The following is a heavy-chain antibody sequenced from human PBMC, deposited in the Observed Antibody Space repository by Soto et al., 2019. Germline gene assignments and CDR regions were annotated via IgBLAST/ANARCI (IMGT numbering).Heavy chain of an antibody. CDR2: IYSGGST. V-gene: IGHV3-53*01. Sequence: PGGSLRLSCAASGFTVSSNYMSWVRQAPGKGLEWVSVIYSGGSTYYADSVKGRFTISRDNSKNTLYLQMNSLRAEDTAVHYCARKRLLWFGELTGMDVWGQGTTVTVSS. CDR1: GFTVSSNY. CDR3: ARKRLLWFGELTGMDV. D-gene: IGHD3-10*01. J-gene: IGHJ6*02.